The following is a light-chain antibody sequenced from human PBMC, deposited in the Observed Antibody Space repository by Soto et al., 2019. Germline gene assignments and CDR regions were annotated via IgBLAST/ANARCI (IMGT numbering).Light chain of an antibody. Sequence: DIQMTQSPSSLSASVGDRVTITCRASQRINSHLNWYQQIPGRAPKLLIYGTSTLQGGVPPRFSGIESGTNFTLTISSLPPEDFSTYSCHKRYPTPPTFGQGTRVEIK. J-gene: IGKJ1*01. V-gene: IGKV1-39*01. CDR3: HKRYPTPPT. CDR1: QRINSH. CDR2: GTS.